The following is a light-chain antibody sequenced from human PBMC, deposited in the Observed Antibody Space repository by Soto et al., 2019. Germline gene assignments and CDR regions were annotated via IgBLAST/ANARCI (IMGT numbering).Light chain of an antibody. CDR2: EVR. V-gene: IGLV2-14*01. J-gene: IGLJ1*01. CDR3: SSYTTSSTLGV. Sequence: QSALTQPASVSGSPGQSITISCTGTSGDIGAYNYVSWYQQHPGKPPKLIIYEVRNRPSGVSHRFSGSKSGNTASLTISGLQAEDEADYYCSSYTTSSTLGVFGTGTQLTVL. CDR1: SGDIGAYNY.